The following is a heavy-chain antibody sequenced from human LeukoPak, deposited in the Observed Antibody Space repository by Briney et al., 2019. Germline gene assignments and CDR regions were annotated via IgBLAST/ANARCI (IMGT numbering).Heavy chain of an antibody. CDR2: IYSGDKT. J-gene: IGHJ4*02. V-gene: IGHV3-23*03. CDR3: AKDGGLYGSGSYDY. D-gene: IGHD3-10*01. CDR1: GFTFSSYA. Sequence: GGSLRLSCAASGFTFSSYAMSWVRQAPGKGLEWVSVIYSGDKTYYADSVKGRFTISRDNSKNTLYLQMNSLRAEDTAVYYCAKDGGLYGSGSYDYWGQGTLVTVSS.